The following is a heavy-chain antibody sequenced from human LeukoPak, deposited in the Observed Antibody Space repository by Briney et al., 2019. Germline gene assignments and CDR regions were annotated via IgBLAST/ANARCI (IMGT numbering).Heavy chain of an antibody. J-gene: IGHJ4*02. CDR2: IIPIFGTA. D-gene: IGHD3-22*01. CDR3: ARDPEYYYDSSGYFGYFDY. V-gene: IGHV1-69*05. Sequence: ASVKVSRKASGGTFSSYAISWVRQAPGQGLEWMGRIIPIFGTANYAQKFQGRVTITTDESTSTAYMELSSLRSEDTAVYYCARDPEYYYDSSGYFGYFDYWGQGTLVTVSS. CDR1: GGTFSSYA.